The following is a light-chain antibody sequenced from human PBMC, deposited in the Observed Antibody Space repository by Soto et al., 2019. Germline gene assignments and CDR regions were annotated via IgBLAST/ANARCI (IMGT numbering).Light chain of an antibody. CDR3: SSYTSSSTLVV. CDR1: SSDVGGYNY. Sequence: QSALTQPASVSGSPGQSITISCTGTSSDVGGYNYVSWYQQHPGKAPKLMIYDVSDRPLGVSSRFSGSKSGNTASLTISGLQAEDEADYYCSSYTSSSTLVVFGGGTKLTVL. CDR2: DVS. V-gene: IGLV2-14*03. J-gene: IGLJ2*01.